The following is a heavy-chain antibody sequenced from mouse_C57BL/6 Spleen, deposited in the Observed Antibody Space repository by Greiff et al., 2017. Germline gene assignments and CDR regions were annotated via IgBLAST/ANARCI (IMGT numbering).Heavy chain of an antibody. J-gene: IGHJ1*03. Sequence: VQLQQPGAELVMPGASVKLSCKASGYTFTSYWMHWVKQRPGQGLEWIGEFDPSASYTNYNQKFKGKSTLTVDKYSSTAYMQLSSLTAEDAAVYYCARSKRYYYGSSYGGDWYFDVWGTGTTVTVSS. CDR2: FDPSASYT. V-gene: IGHV1-69*01. CDR1: GYTFTSYW. D-gene: IGHD1-1*01. CDR3: ARSKRYYYGSSYGGDWYFDV.